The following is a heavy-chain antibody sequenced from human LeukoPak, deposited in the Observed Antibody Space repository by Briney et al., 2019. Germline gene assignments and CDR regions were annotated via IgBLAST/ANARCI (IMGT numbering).Heavy chain of an antibody. J-gene: IGHJ3*02. V-gene: IGHV4-34*01. Sequence: SETLSLTRAVYGGSFSSYFWSWIRQPPAKKLDGIGEINNSGTPNYNPSLKSRVTISPDTSKNQVSLKLSSVTAADTAVYYCHMWLRGDGAFDIWGQGTMITVSS. CDR1: GGSFSSYF. D-gene: IGHD2-21*02. CDR3: HMWLRGDGAFDI. CDR2: INNSGTP.